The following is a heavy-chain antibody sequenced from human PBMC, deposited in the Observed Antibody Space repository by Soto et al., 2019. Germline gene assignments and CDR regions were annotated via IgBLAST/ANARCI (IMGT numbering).Heavy chain of an antibody. CDR1: GGSVSSGSYY. J-gene: IGHJ4*02. Sequence: SETLSLTCPVSGGSVSSGSYYWSWIRQPPGKGLEWIGYIYYSGSTNYNPSLKSRVTISVDTSKNQFSLKLSSVTAADTAVYYCARGRPDYDFWSGYYTGVGYYFDYWGQGTLVTVSS. V-gene: IGHV4-61*01. D-gene: IGHD3-3*01. CDR2: IYYSGST. CDR3: ARGRPDYDFWSGYYTGVGYYFDY.